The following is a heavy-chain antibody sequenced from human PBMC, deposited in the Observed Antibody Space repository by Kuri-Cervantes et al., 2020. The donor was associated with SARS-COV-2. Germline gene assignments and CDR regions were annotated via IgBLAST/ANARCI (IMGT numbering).Heavy chain of an antibody. CDR1: GFTFSSYW. CDR2: IKQDGSEK. CDR3: AKPLVTLFRAPWGN. D-gene: IGHD3-10*01. Sequence: GESLKISCAASGFTFSSYWMSWVRQAPGKGLEWVANIKQDGSEKYYVDSVKGRFTISRDNSKNTVYLQMSSLRADDTALYYCAKPLVTLFRAPWGNWGQGALVTVSS. J-gene: IGHJ4*02. V-gene: IGHV3-7*03.